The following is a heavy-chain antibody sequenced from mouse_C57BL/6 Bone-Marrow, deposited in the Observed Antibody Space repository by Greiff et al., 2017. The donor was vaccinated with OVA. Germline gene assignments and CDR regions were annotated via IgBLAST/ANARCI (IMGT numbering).Heavy chain of an antibody. CDR2: IDPETGGT. Sequence: QVQLKQSGAELVRPGASVTLSCKASGYTFTDYEMHWVKQTPVHGLEWIGAIDPETGGTAYNQKFKGKAILTEDKPSSTAYMQLSSLTSEDSAVYYCARSAYYYGSSYFDYWGQGTTLTVSS. J-gene: IGHJ2*01. D-gene: IGHD1-1*01. CDR1: GYTFTDYE. CDR3: ARSAYYYGSSYFDY. V-gene: IGHV1-15*01.